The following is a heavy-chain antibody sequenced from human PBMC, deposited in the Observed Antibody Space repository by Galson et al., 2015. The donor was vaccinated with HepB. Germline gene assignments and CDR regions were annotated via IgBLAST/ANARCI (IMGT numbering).Heavy chain of an antibody. D-gene: IGHD1-26*01. CDR1: GLTFGGYG. CDR2: IMKNDGST. Sequence: SLRLSCAASGLTFGGYGMSWVRQAPGMGPVWVSGIMKNDGSTGYEESVKGRFTISRDNAKNSLYLQMNSLRAEDTALYYCARVPRRVGSMDVWGQGTTVTVSS. V-gene: IGHV3-20*04. CDR3: ARVPRRVGSMDV. J-gene: IGHJ6*02.